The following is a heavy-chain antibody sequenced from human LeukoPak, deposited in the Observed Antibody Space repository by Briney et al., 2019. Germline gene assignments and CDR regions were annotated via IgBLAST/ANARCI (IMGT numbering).Heavy chain of an antibody. CDR2: INPNSGGT. V-gene: IGHV1-2*02. J-gene: IGHJ6*03. Sequence: ASVKVSCKASGYTFTGYYIHWVRQAPGQGLEWMGWINPNSGGTNYAQKFQGRVTMTRDTSISTAYMEPSRLRSDDTAVYYCARDEGAAYYYYYYMDVWGKGTTVTVSS. CDR3: ARDEGAAYYYYYYMDV. CDR1: GYTFTGYY. D-gene: IGHD1-26*01.